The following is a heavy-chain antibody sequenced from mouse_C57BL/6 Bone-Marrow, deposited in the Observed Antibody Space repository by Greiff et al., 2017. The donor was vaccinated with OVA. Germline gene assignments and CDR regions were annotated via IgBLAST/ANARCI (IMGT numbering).Heavy chain of an antibody. CDR1: GYTFTSYW. J-gene: IGHJ2*01. CDR3: ARRGMVTTWDFDY. D-gene: IGHD2-3*01. V-gene: IGHV1-53*01. CDR2: INPSNGGT. Sequence: QVQLKQPGTELVKPGASVKLSCTASGYTFTSYWMHWVKQRPGQGLEWIGNINPSNGGTNYNEKFKSKATLTVDKSSSTAYMQLSSLTSEDAAVYYCARRGMVTTWDFDYWGQGTTLTVSS.